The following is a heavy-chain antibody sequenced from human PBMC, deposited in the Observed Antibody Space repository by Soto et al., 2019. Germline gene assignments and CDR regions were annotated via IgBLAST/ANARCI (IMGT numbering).Heavy chain of an antibody. CDR3: TTDDYYYYYMDV. CDR2: IKSKTDGGTT. J-gene: IGHJ6*03. CDR1: GFTLSNAW. V-gene: IGHV3-15*01. Sequence: PGGSLRLSCAASGFTLSNAWMSWVRQAPGKGLEWVGRIKSKTDGGTTDYAAPVKGRFTISRDDSKNTLYLQMNSLKTEDTAVYYCTTDDYYYYYMDVWGKGTTVTVAS.